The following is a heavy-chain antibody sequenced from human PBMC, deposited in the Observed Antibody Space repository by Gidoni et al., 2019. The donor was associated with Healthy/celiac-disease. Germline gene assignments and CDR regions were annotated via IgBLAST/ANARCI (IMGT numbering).Heavy chain of an antibody. CDR3: ARGRSGSSWPGRAFDI. CDR1: GGSFSGYY. Sequence: QVQLQQWGAGLLKPSETLSLTCAVYGGSFSGYYWSWIRQPPGQGLEWIGEINHSGSTNYNPSLKSRVTISVDTSKNQFSLKLSSVTAADTAVYYCARGRSGSSWPGRAFDIWGQGTMVTVSS. V-gene: IGHV4-34*01. CDR2: INHSGST. J-gene: IGHJ3*02. D-gene: IGHD6-13*01.